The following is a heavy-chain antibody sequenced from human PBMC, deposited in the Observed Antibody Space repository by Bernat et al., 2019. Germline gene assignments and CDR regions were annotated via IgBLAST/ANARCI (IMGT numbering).Heavy chain of an antibody. J-gene: IGHJ4*02. CDR3: TTDLLVDGSGSYLGIDY. CDR1: GFTFSNAW. Sequence: LVESGGGLVKPGGSLRLSCAASGFTFSNAWMSWVRQAPGKGLEWVGRIKSKTDGGTTDYAAPVKGRFTISRDDSKNTLYLQMNSLKTEDTAVYYCTTDLLVDGSGSYLGIDYWGQGTLVTVSS. D-gene: IGHD3-10*01. V-gene: IGHV3-15*01. CDR2: IKSKTDGGTT.